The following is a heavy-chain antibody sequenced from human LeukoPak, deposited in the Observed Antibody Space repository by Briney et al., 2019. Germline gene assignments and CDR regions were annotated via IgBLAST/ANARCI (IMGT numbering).Heavy chain of an antibody. CDR1: GGSFSGYY. D-gene: IGHD3-22*01. CDR3: ARGRYYDSSGYHFDY. Sequence: SETLSLTCAVYGGSFSGYYWSWIRQPPGKGLEWIGEINHSGSTNYNPSLKSRVTISVDTSKNQFSLKLSSVTAADTAVYYCARGRYYDSSGYHFDYWGQGTLVTVSS. V-gene: IGHV4-34*01. J-gene: IGHJ4*02. CDR2: INHSGST.